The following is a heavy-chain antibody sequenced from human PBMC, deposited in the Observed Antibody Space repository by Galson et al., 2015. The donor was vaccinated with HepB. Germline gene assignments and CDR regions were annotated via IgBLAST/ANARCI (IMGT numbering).Heavy chain of an antibody. CDR3: ARDASNFGMDV. Sequence: SLRLSCAASGFTLSDYYMSWLRQAPGKGLEWVSYISSSGNTIYYADSVKGRLTISRDNAKNSLYLQMNSLRADDTAVYYCARDASNFGMDVWGQGTTVTVSS. V-gene: IGHV3-11*01. CDR2: ISSSGNTI. CDR1: GFTLSDYY. J-gene: IGHJ6*02.